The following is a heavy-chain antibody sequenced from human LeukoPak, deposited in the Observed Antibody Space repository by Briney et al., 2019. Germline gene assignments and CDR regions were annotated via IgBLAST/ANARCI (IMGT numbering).Heavy chain of an antibody. CDR1: GFTFSSYG. J-gene: IGHJ4*02. CDR2: IPNDRRNN. CDR3: AKGGRPTELFDY. V-gene: IGHV3-30*18. D-gene: IGHD1-7*01. Sequence: PGGSLRLSCAASGFTFSSYGMHWVRQAPGKGLEWVAVIPNDRRNNYYADSVKGRFTISRDNSKNTLYLQMNSLRAEDTAVYYCAKGGRPTELFDYWGQGTLVTVSS.